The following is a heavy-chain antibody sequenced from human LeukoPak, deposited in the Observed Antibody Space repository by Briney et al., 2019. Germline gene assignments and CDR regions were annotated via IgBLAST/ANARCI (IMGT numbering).Heavy chain of an antibody. D-gene: IGHD3-3*01. Sequence: GGSLRLSCAASGFTVSSNYMSWVRQAPGKGLEWVSVIYSGGSTYYADSVKGRFTISRDNAKNSLYLQMSSLRAEDTAVYYCARDFWSGYPYDYWGQGTLVTVSS. V-gene: IGHV3-53*01. CDR2: IYSGGST. J-gene: IGHJ4*02. CDR3: ARDFWSGYPYDY. CDR1: GFTVSSNY.